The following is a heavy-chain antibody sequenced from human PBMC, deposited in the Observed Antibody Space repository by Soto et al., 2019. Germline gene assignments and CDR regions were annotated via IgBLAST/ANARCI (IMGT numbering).Heavy chain of an antibody. J-gene: IGHJ6*02. CDR1: GGSISISSYY. V-gene: IGHV4-39*01. D-gene: IGHD2-8*01. CDR2: IYYSGST. CDR3: ASMMMVYATSYYYYGMDV. Sequence: SETLSHTYIVSGGSISISSYYWGWILQPQGKGLEWIGSIYYSGSTYYNPSLKSRVTISVDTSKNQFSLKLSSVTAADTAVYYCASMMMVYATSYYYYGMDVWGQGTTVT.